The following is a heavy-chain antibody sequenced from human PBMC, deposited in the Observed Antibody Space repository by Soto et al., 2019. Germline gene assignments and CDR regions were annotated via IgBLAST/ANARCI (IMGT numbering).Heavy chain of an antibody. Sequence: SVKVSCKASGFTFTSSAVQWLRQARGQRLEWIGWIVVGSGNTNYAQKFQERVTITRDMSTSTAYIELSSLRSEDTAVYYCAADSYYYDSSGSDAFDIWGQGTMVTVSS. V-gene: IGHV1-58*01. CDR1: GFTFTSSA. J-gene: IGHJ3*02. D-gene: IGHD3-22*01. CDR3: AADSYYYDSSGSDAFDI. CDR2: IVVGSGNT.